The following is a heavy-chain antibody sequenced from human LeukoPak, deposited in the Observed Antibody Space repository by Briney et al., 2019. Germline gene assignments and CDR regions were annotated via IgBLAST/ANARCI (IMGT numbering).Heavy chain of an antibody. D-gene: IGHD3-3*01. V-gene: IGHV3-21*01. CDR3: ARDYRALTYYDFWSGYPYYDY. CDR1: GFTFSSYS. J-gene: IGHJ4*02. Sequence: GGSLRLSCAASGFTFSSYSMNWVRQAPGKGLDWVSSISSSSSYIYYADSVKGRFTISRDNAKNSLYLQMNSLRAEDTAVYYYARDYRALTYYDFWSGYPYYDYWGQGTLVTVSS. CDR2: ISSSSSYI.